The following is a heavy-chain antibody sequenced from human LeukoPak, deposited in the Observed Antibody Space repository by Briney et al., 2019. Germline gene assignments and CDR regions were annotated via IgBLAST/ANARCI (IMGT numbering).Heavy chain of an antibody. CDR3: ARDKGTSWGRARNYFHY. D-gene: IGHD7-27*01. CDR2: INPNSGGT. J-gene: IGHJ4*02. Sequence: GASVKVSCKASVYTFTGYYMQWVRQAPGQGLEWMGWINPNSGGTNYAQKFQGRVTMTRDTSISTAYMELSRLRSDDTAVYYCARDKGTSWGRARNYFHYWGQGTLVTVSS. CDR1: VYTFTGYY. V-gene: IGHV1-2*02.